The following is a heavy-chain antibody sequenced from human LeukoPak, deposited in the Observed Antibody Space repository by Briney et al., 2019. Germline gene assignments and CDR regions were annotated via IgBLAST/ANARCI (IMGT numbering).Heavy chain of an antibody. J-gene: IGHJ6*03. V-gene: IGHV3-48*03. CDR2: ISSSGSTI. D-gene: IGHD2-15*01. CDR3: AREYCSGGSCYYNYYYYMDV. CDR1: GFYFANYA. Sequence: GGSLRLSCAASGFYFANYAMNWVRQAPGKGLEWVSYISSSGSTIYYADSVKGRFTISRDNAKNSLYLQMNSLRAEDTAVYYCAREYCSGGSCYYNYYYYMDVWGKGTTVTISS.